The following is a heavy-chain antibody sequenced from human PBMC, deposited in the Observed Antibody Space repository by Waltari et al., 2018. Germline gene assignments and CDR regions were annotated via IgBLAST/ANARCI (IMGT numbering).Heavy chain of an antibody. CDR1: GGNFSSYA. D-gene: IGHD6-19*01. CDR2: IIPIFGTA. Sequence: QVQPVQSGAEVKKPGSSVKDSCKASGGNFSSYAISWVRQAPGQGLEWMGRIIPIFGTANYAQKFQGRVTITADESTSTAYMELSSLRSEDTAVYYCARDSTLSSGWYSAEYFQHWGQGTLVTVSS. CDR3: ARDSTLSSGWYSAEYFQH. J-gene: IGHJ1*01. V-gene: IGHV1-69*15.